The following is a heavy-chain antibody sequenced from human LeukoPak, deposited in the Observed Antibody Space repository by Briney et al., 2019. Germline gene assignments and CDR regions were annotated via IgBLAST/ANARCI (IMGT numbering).Heavy chain of an antibody. CDR2: IYTSGST. V-gene: IGHV4-4*07. Sequence: SETLSLTYTVSGGSISSYYWSWIRQPAGKGLEWIGRIYTSGSTNYNPSLKSRVTMSVDTSKNQFSLKLSSVTAADTAVYYCARDYKEGHSSSWFFNWFDPWGQGTLVTVSS. D-gene: IGHD6-13*01. J-gene: IGHJ5*02. CDR3: ARDYKEGHSSSWFFNWFDP. CDR1: GGSISSYY.